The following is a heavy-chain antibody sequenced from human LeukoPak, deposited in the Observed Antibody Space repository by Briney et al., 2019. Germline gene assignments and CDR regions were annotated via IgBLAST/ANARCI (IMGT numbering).Heavy chain of an antibody. J-gene: IGHJ5*02. CDR2: GDHTGGT. CDR3: AKNGQRGFSFDP. D-gene: IGHD2-8*01. CDR1: GVSFTGYY. Sequence: SETLSLTCAVYGVSFTGYYWSWVRQPPGKELEWVGEGDHTGGTKYNPSLKSRVTISADSSKNQFSLKWYSVTAADTGLYYCAKNGQRGFSFDPWGQGTLVIVAS. V-gene: IGHV4-34*01.